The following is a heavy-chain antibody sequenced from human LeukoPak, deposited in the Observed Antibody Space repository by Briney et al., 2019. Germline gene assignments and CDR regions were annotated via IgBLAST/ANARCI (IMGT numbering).Heavy chain of an antibody. CDR3: ARGILQYYYDSSGYYSGFDY. J-gene: IGHJ4*02. Sequence: PGGSLRLSCAASGFTFDDYGMSWVRQAPGKGLEWVSGINWNGGSTGYADSVKGRFTISRDNAKNSLYLQMNSLRAEDTALYHCARGILQYYYDSSGYYSGFDYWGQGTLVTVSS. CDR2: INWNGGST. CDR1: GFTFDDYG. D-gene: IGHD3-22*01. V-gene: IGHV3-20*01.